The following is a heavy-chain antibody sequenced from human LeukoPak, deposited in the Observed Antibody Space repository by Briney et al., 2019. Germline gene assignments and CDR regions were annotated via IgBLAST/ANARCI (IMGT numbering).Heavy chain of an antibody. V-gene: IGHV4-34*01. CDR3: ARDWWYSSSSIWFDP. Sequence: SETLSLTCAVYGGSFSGYYWSWIRQPPGKGLEWIGEINHSGSTNYNPSLKSRVTMSVDTSKNQFSLRLSSVTAADTAVYYCARDWWYSSSSIWFDPWGQGTLVTVSS. J-gene: IGHJ5*02. CDR2: INHSGST. D-gene: IGHD6-6*01. CDR1: GGSFSGYY.